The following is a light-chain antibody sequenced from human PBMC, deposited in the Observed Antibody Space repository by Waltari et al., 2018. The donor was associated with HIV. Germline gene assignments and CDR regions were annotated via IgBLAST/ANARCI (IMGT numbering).Light chain of an antibody. CDR2: GNN. CDR1: SSNIVAAYH. CDR3: QSYDSSLRGYV. V-gene: IGLV1-40*01. Sequence: QSVLTQPPSVSGAPGQRVTISCTGSSSNIVAAYHVHWYQHLPGTAPKLLIYGNNNRPSGVPDRFSGSKSGTSASLAITGLQAEDEADYYCQSYDSSLRGYVFGTGTKVTVL. J-gene: IGLJ1*01.